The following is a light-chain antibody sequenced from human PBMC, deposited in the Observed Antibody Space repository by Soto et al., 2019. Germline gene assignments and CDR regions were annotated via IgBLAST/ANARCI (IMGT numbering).Light chain of an antibody. Sequence: QSALTQPPSASGSPGQSVTLSCTGTSSDVGGYNYVSWYQQHPGKAPKLMIYEVSKRPSGVPDRFSGYKSGNTASLTVSGLQAEDEADYYCSSYAGRNNLVFGGGTKVTVL. CDR3: SSYAGRNNLV. CDR2: EVS. V-gene: IGLV2-8*01. J-gene: IGLJ2*01. CDR1: SSDVGGYNY.